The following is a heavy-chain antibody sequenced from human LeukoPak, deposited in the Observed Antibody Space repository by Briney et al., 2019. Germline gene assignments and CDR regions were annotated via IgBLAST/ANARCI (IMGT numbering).Heavy chain of an antibody. J-gene: IGHJ5*02. CDR1: GGSISSSGHS. D-gene: IGHD6-13*01. V-gene: IGHV4-39*01. CDR3: AQSLCSSDWMGNWFDR. Sequence: PSETLSLTCTVSGGSISSSGHSWGWMRQPPGKGLEWTGTIYYTGRIYYTPSLESRVTISVDTSKNQFSLRLSSVTAADAAVYYCAQSLCSSDWMGNWFDRWGQGVLVTVSS. CDR2: IYYTGRI.